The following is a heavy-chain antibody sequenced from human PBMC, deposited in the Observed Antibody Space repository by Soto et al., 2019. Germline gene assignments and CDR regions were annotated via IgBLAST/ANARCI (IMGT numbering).Heavy chain of an antibody. Sequence: PGGSLRLSCAASGFTFSSYALSWVRQAPGKGLEWVSAISGSGGSTYYADSVKGRFTNSRDNSKNTLYLQMNSLRAEDTAVYYCAKDSYYDILTGYYGVFDYWGQGTLVTISS. J-gene: IGHJ4*02. V-gene: IGHV3-23*01. CDR1: GFTFSSYA. D-gene: IGHD3-9*01. CDR3: AKDSYYDILTGYYGVFDY. CDR2: ISGSGGST.